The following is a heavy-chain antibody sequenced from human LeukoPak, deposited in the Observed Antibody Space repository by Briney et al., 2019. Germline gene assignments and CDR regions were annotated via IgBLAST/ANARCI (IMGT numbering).Heavy chain of an antibody. J-gene: IGHJ4*02. CDR1: GGSISSSSYY. Sequence: PSETLSLTCTVSGGSISSSSYYWAWIRQPPGKGLEWIGTIYYSGSTYYNASLKSRVTISVDTSKNQFSLKLSSVTAADTAVYYCARSNAPDFDYWGQGTLVTVSS. CDR2: IYYSGST. CDR3: ARSNAPDFDY. V-gene: IGHV4-39*07.